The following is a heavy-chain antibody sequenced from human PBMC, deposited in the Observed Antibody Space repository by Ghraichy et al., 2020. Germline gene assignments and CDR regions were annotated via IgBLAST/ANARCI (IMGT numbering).Heavy chain of an antibody. CDR3: ARDFRVGSWYFDL. Sequence: ETLSLTCAASGFTFSSYSMNWVRQAPGKGLEWVSSISSSSSYIYYADSVKGRFTISRDNAKNSLYLQMNSLRAEDTAVYYCARDFRVGSWYFDLWGRGTLVTVSS. D-gene: IGHD3-10*01. CDR1: GFTFSSYS. V-gene: IGHV3-21*01. CDR2: ISSSSSYI. J-gene: IGHJ2*01.